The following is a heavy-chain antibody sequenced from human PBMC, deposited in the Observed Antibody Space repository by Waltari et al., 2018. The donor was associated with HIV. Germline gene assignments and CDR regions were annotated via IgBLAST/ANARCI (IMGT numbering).Heavy chain of an antibody. CDR1: GGSISSSNW. Sequence: QVQLQDSGPGLVKPSGTLSLTCVVSGGSISSSNWWSWVRQPPGKGLEWIGEIYHSGSTNCNPSLKSRVTISVDKSKDKFTLKLRSVTAADTALYFCARVSSLTGYYKALDYWGQGTLVTVSS. J-gene: IGHJ4*02. CDR2: IYHSGST. V-gene: IGHV4-4*02. CDR3: ARVSSLTGYYKALDY. D-gene: IGHD3-9*01.